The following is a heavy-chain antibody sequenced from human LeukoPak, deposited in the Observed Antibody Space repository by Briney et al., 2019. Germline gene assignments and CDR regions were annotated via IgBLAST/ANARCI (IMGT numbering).Heavy chain of an antibody. V-gene: IGHV1-2*02. Sequence: ASVKVSCKASGYTFTDYYIHWVRQAPGQGLEWMGWINPNSGGTNYAQNFQGRVTMTRDTSITTAFMELSSLISDDTAVYFCTREGSSWPEYFQHWGQGTLVTVSS. CDR1: GYTFTDYY. J-gene: IGHJ1*01. CDR3: TREGSSWPEYFQH. CDR2: INPNSGGT. D-gene: IGHD6-13*01.